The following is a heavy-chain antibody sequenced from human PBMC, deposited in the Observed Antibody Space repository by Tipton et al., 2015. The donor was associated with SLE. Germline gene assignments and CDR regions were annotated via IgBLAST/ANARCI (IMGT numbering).Heavy chain of an antibody. D-gene: IGHD3-22*01. Sequence: TLSLTCAVYGGSFTGYYWIWFRHPPGNGPEGVGEINHSGSTNYNPSLKSRVTISVDTSKNQFSLKLSSVTAADTAVYYCAITDSRRRCYGIDVWGHGPTVTVS. J-gene: IGHJ6*02. V-gene: IGHV4-34*01. CDR1: GGSFTGYY. CDR2: INHSGST. CDR3: AITDSRRRCYGIDV.